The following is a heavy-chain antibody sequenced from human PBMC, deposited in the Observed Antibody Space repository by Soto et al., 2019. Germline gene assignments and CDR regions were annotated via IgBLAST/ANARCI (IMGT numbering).Heavy chain of an antibody. D-gene: IGHD3-3*01. V-gene: IGHV1-24*01. CDR2: FDPEDGET. CDR1: GYTLTELS. CDR3: ARSSPAEDFWSGYYTGIAYYGMDD. Sequence: ASVKVSCKVSGYTLTELSMHWVRQAPGKGLEWMGGFDPEDGETIYAQKFQGRVTMTEDTSTDTAYMKLSSLRSDDTSVYYCARSSPAEDFWSGYYTGIAYYGMDDWGQGTTVTVSS. J-gene: IGHJ6*02.